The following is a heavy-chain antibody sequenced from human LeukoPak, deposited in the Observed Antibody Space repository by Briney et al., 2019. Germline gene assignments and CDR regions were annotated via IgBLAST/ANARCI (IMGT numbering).Heavy chain of an antibody. J-gene: IGHJ5*02. CDR1: GYTFTSYY. Sequence: ASVEVSCKASGYTFTSYYMQWVRQAPGQGLEWMGIINPSGGSTSYAQKFQGRVTVTRDTSTSTVYMELSSLRSEDTAVYYCARDSAKIAAAGKVWFDPWGQGSLVTVSS. CDR3: ARDSAKIAAAGKVWFDP. D-gene: IGHD6-13*01. CDR2: INPSGGST. V-gene: IGHV1-46*01.